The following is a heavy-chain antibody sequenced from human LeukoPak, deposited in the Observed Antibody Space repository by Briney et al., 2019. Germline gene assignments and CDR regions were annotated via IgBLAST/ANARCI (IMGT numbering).Heavy chain of an antibody. CDR1: GFTFSSYE. CDR2: ISSSGSTI. J-gene: IGHJ6*03. CDR3: ARIPRYSSSSFYYMDV. D-gene: IGHD6-13*01. Sequence: GGSLRLSCAASGFTFSSYEMNRVRQAPGKGLEWVSYISSSGSTIYYADSVKGRFTISRDNAKNSLYLQMNSLRAEDTAVYYCARIPRYSSSSFYYMDVWGKGTTVTISS. V-gene: IGHV3-48*03.